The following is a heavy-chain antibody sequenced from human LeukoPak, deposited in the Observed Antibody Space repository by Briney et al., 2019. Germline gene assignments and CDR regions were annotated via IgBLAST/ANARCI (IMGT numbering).Heavy chain of an antibody. CDR2: FDPEDGET. J-gene: IGHJ6*02. CDR3: ATDRGLRFFYYYGMDV. CDR1: GYTLTELS. Sequence: GASVKVSCKVSGYTLTELSMHWVRQAPGKGLEWMGGFDPEDGETIYAQKFQGRVTMTEDTSTDTAYMELSSLRSEDTAVYYCATDRGLRFFYYYGMDVWGQGTTVTVSS. D-gene: IGHD4-17*01. V-gene: IGHV1-24*01.